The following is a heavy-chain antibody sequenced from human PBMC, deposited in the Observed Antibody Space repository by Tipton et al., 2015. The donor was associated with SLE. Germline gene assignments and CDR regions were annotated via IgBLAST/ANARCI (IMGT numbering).Heavy chain of an antibody. V-gene: IGHV4-30-2*01. CDR3: AGPYGDYGYFHH. Sequence: TLSLTCAVSGGSITGSYSYSWSWIRQPPGKGLEWIGYIYHNGDTYYNPSLKSRVTISLDRSKNQFSLNLNSVTAADTAVYFCAGPYGDYGYFHHWGQGTLVTVSS. D-gene: IGHD4-17*01. J-gene: IGHJ1*01. CDR1: GGSITGSYSYS. CDR2: IYHNGDT.